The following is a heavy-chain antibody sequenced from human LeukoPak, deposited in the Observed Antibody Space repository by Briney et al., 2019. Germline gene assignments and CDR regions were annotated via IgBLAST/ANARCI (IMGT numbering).Heavy chain of an antibody. J-gene: IGHJ4*02. CDR3: ARSRTVTRYFDY. CDR1: GFTFSGYD. Sequence: GGSLRLSCAASGFTFSGYDTIWVRQAPGKGLEWVSCITTSATITYYADSVKGRFTISRDNAKNSLYLQMNSLRAEDTAVYYCARSRTVTRYFDYWGQGTLVTVSS. CDR2: ITTSATIT. D-gene: IGHD4-17*01. V-gene: IGHV3-48*03.